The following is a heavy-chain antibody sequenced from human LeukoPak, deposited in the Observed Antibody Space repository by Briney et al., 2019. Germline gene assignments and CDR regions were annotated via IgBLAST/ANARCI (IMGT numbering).Heavy chain of an antibody. D-gene: IGHD6-19*01. V-gene: IGHV3-30*01. Sequence: GGSLRLSCAASGFTFSSYAMHWARRAPGKGLEWVAVISYDGSNKYYADSVKGRFTISRDNSKNTLYLQMNSLRAEDTAVYYCARKLAGHYFDYWGQGTLVTVSS. CDR3: ARKLAGHYFDY. CDR2: ISYDGSNK. CDR1: GFTFSSYA. J-gene: IGHJ4*02.